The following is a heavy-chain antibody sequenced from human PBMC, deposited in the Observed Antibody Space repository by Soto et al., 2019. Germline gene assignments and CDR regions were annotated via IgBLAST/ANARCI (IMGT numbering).Heavy chain of an antibody. V-gene: IGHV4-59*08. D-gene: IGHD2-2*01. Sequence: SETLSLTCTVSGGSISSYYWSWIRQPPGKGLEWIGYIYYSGSTNYNPSLKSRVTISIDTSKNQFSLKLSSVTAADTAVYYCARKNSLGYCSSTSCPMGFDPWGQGTLVTVSS. CDR1: GGSISSYY. J-gene: IGHJ5*02. CDR2: IYYSGST. CDR3: ARKNSLGYCSSTSCPMGFDP.